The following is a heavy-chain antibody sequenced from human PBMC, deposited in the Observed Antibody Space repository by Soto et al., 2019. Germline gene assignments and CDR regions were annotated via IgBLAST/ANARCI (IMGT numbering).Heavy chain of an antibody. CDR2: INPNSGGT. Sequence: QVQLVQSGAEVKKPGASVKVSCKASGYTFTGYYMHWVRQAPGQGLEWMGWINPNSGGTNYAQKFQGWVTMTRDMSMSTAYMELSMLRSDDTAVYYCASQQLHYYGMDVCVHGTTVTVSS. J-gene: IGHJ6*02. D-gene: IGHD6-13*01. CDR3: ASQQLHYYGMDV. V-gene: IGHV1-2*04. CDR1: GYTFTGYY.